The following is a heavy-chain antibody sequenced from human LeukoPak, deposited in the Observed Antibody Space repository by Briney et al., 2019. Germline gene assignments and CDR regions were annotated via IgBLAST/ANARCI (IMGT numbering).Heavy chain of an antibody. CDR1: GGSFSGYF. Sequence: SETLSLTCAVYGGSFSGYFWSWIRQPPGKGLEWIGEINHSGSTNYNPSLKSRVTISVDTSKNQFSLKLSSVTAADTAVYYRARGGPDYDILTGYYVSYYFDYWGQGTLVTVSS. J-gene: IGHJ4*02. D-gene: IGHD3-9*01. CDR2: INHSGST. V-gene: IGHV4-34*01. CDR3: ARGGPDYDILTGYYVSYYFDY.